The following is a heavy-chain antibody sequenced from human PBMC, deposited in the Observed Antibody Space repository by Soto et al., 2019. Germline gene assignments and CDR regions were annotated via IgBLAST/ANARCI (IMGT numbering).Heavy chain of an antibody. Sequence: ASVKVSCKASGYTFTGYYMHWVRHAPGQGLEWMGWINPNSGGTNYAQKFQGRVTMTRDTSISTAYMELSRLRSDETAVYYCARKEGSSGWYRYFDYWGQGTLVTVSS. D-gene: IGHD6-19*01. J-gene: IGHJ4*02. V-gene: IGHV1-2*02. CDR2: INPNSGGT. CDR1: GYTFTGYY. CDR3: ARKEGSSGWYRYFDY.